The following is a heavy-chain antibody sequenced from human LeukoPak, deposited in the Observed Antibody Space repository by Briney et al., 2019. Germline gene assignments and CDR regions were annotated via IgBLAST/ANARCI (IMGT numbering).Heavy chain of an antibody. CDR3: AKAPPHNYFSFYGMDV. CDR2: ISGSGANI. Sequence: PGGSLRLSCAASGFTFSTYAMRWVRQAPGKGLEWVSGISGSGANIYYADSVKGRFTISRDNSKNTLDLKMNSLGAEDRALNYCAKAPPHNYFSFYGMDVWGQGTTVTVSS. J-gene: IGHJ6*02. CDR1: GFTFSTYA. V-gene: IGHV3-23*01.